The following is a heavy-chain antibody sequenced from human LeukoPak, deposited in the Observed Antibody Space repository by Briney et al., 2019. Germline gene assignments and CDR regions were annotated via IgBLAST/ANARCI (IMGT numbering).Heavy chain of an antibody. V-gene: IGHV3-23*01. CDR3: AKGEAPDILTGSDY. Sequence: GGSLRLSCAASGFTFASYAMRWVRHAPGKGLEWVSVISGSAGSTYYADSVKGRFTISRDSSKHTLYLQMNSLRAEDTAVYYCAKGEAPDILTGSDYWGQGTLVTVSS. CDR1: GFTFASYA. D-gene: IGHD3-9*01. CDR2: ISGSAGST. J-gene: IGHJ4*02.